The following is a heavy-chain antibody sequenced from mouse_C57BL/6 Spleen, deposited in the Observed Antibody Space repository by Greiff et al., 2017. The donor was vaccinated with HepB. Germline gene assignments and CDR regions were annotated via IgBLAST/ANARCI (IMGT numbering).Heavy chain of an antibody. J-gene: IGHJ4*01. CDR1: GFTFSDYY. CDR2: INYDGSST. Sequence: EVQRVESEGGLVQPGSSMKLSCTASGFTFSDYYMAWVRQVPEKGLEWVANINYDGSSTYYLDSLKSRFIISRDNAKNILYLQMSSLKSEDTATYYCARGRGSSLYYAMDYWGQGTSVTVSS. V-gene: IGHV5-16*01. D-gene: IGHD1-1*01. CDR3: ARGRGSSLYYAMDY.